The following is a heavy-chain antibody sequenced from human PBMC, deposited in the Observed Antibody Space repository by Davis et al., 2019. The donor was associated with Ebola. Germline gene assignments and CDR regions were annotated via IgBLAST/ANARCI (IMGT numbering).Heavy chain of an antibody. V-gene: IGHV3-23*01. J-gene: IGHJ6*02. CDR3: AKGMSRSAYYAMDV. D-gene: IGHD2-8*01. CDR2: ITGSADLT. CDR1: GFTFSNYA. Sequence: GESLKISCAASGFTFSNYAMSWVRQAPGKGLEWVSTITGSADLTHYADSVKGRFTVSRDNPKNTLYLQMYSLRAEDTAVYYCAKGMSRSAYYAMDVWGQGTTVTVSS.